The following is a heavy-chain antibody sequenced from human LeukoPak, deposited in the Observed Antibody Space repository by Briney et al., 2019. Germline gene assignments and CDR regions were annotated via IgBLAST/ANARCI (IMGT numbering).Heavy chain of an antibody. Sequence: PSETLSLTCSVSGGSISGFYWTWIRQSPEKGLEWIGHVHYSGNTGYNPSLKSRVTMSVDTSKNQFSLKLSSVTAADTAVYYCARDPSYYGSGIYYYYMDVWGKGTTVTISS. V-gene: IGHV4-59*12. J-gene: IGHJ6*03. CDR3: ARDPSYYGSGIYYYYMDV. CDR1: GGSISGFY. CDR2: VHYSGNT. D-gene: IGHD3-10*01.